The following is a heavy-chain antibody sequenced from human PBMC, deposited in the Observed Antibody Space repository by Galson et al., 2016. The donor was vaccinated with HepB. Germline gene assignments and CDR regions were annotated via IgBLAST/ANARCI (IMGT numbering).Heavy chain of an antibody. Sequence: SLRLSCAVSGFTLNTNNMTWVRQAPGKGLEWVSVIFGGGSTYYADSVAGRFIISKDDSQNIVYLKMKSLTADDTAVYYCTRDLHGDGPNPAVHRGDYWGQGTLVTVSS. J-gene: IGHJ4*02. CDR2: IFGGGST. V-gene: IGHV3-53*01. CDR3: TRDLHGDGPNPAVHRGDY. CDR1: GFTLNTNN. D-gene: IGHD3-10*01.